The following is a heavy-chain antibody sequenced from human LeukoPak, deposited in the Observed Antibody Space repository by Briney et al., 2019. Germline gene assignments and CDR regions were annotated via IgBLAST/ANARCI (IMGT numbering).Heavy chain of an antibody. CDR2: INAGNGNT. CDR1: GYTFTSYA. Sequence: ASVKVSCKASGYTFTSYAMHWVRQAPGQGLEWMGWINAGNGNTKYSQKFQGRVTITRDTSASTAYMELSSLRSEDTAVYYCARDTLVDDAFDIWGQGTMVTVSS. CDR3: ARDTLVDDAFDI. V-gene: IGHV1-3*01. J-gene: IGHJ3*02. D-gene: IGHD1-26*01.